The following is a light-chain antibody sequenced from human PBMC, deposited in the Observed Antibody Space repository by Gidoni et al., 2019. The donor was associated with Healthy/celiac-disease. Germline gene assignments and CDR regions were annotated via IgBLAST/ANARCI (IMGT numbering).Light chain of an antibody. J-gene: IGLJ2*01. CDR3: QAWASSSGV. CDR1: KLGDKY. CDR2: QDS. V-gene: IGLV3-1*01. Sequence: SYELTQPPSVSVSPGQTASITCSGDKLGDKYACWYQQKPGQAPLLVIYQDSKRPSGIPERFSGSNSGNTATLTISGTQAMDEADYYCQAWASSSGVFGGGTKLTVL.